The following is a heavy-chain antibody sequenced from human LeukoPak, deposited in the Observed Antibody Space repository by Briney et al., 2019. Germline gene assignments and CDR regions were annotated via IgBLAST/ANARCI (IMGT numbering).Heavy chain of an antibody. CDR3: ASPYYYGSGSYYTPPYFDY. V-gene: IGHV3-30-3*01. Sequence: GGSLRLSCAASGFTFSSYAMSWVRQAPGKGLEWVAVISYDGSNKYYADSVKGRFTISRDNSKNTLYLQMNSLRAEDTAVYYCASPYYYGSGSYYTPPYFDYWGQGTLVTVSS. J-gene: IGHJ4*02. CDR2: ISYDGSNK. D-gene: IGHD3-10*01. CDR1: GFTFSSYA.